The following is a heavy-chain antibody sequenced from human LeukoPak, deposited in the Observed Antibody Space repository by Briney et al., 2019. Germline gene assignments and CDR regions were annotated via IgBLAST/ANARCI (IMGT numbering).Heavy chain of an antibody. J-gene: IGHJ6*02. CDR3: ARGYCRSTSCYEPPLYGMDV. CDR1: GYTFTNYG. CDR2: ISTYSGNT. V-gene: IGHV1-18*04. Sequence: ASVTVSYKASGYTFTNYGFSWVRQAPGQGLEWMGWISTYSGNTNYAQQLQGRVTMTSDTSTSTVYMELRSLRSDDTAVYYCARGYCRSTSCYEPPLYGMDVWGQGTTVTVS. D-gene: IGHD2-2*01.